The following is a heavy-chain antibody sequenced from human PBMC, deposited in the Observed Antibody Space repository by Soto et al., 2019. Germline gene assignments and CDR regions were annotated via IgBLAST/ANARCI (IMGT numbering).Heavy chain of an antibody. Sequence: LRLSCAASGFTVSSNYMSWVRQAPGKGLEWVSVIYTGGSTYYADSVKGRFTISRDNSKNTLYLQMNSLRAEDTAVYYCARGSITIFGVVRPSGMDVWGQGATVTV. D-gene: IGHD3-3*01. CDR2: IYTGGST. J-gene: IGHJ6*02. CDR1: GFTVSSNY. CDR3: ARGSITIFGVVRPSGMDV. V-gene: IGHV3-53*01.